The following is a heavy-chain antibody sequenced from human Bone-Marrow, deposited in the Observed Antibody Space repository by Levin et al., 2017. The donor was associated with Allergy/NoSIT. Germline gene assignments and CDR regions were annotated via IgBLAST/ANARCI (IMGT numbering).Heavy chain of an antibody. D-gene: IGHD2-15*01. CDR2: IKQDGTEK. CDR3: ARGYCSGDGCYGAGDY. V-gene: IGHV3-7*01. J-gene: IGHJ4*02. Sequence: PGGSLRLSCVASGFTFSGHWMNWIRQAPGKGLEWVANIKQDGTEKHYVDSLKGRFTISRDNAKNSLYLQMHSLRVEDTAVYYCARGYCSGDGCYGAGDYWGQGTLVTVSS. CDR1: GFTFSGHW.